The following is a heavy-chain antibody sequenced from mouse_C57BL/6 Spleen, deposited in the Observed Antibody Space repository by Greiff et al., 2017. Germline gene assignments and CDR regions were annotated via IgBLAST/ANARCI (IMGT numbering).Heavy chain of an antibody. Sequence: QVQLQQPGAELVKPGASVKMSCKASGYTFTSYWITWVKQRPGQGLEWIGDIYPGSGSTNYNEKFKSKATLTVDTSSSTAYMQLSSLTSEDSAVYYCARLVIYYGNYDYAMDYWGQGTSVTVSS. J-gene: IGHJ4*01. CDR2: IYPGSGST. CDR1: GYTFTSYW. CDR3: ARLVIYYGNYDYAMDY. D-gene: IGHD2-1*01. V-gene: IGHV1-55*01.